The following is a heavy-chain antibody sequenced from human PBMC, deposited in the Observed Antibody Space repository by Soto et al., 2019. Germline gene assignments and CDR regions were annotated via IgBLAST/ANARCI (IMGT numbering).Heavy chain of an antibody. CDR2: IIPVFGRT. V-gene: IGHV1-69*01. CDR3: AKGDTSEAATIGPLDL. J-gene: IGHJ4*02. Sequence: QAQVVQSGAEVIKPGSSVKVSCRASEDIFSSSGFSWVRQAPGLGLEWMGGIIPVFGRTEYAQRFRDRVRISADDDMRTVYMELESLTSDDTALYYCAKGDTSEAATIGPLDLWGQGTLVTVSS. CDR1: EDIFSSSG. D-gene: IGHD6-25*01.